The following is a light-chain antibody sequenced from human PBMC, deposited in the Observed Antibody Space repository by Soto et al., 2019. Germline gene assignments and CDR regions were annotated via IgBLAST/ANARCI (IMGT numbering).Light chain of an antibody. Sequence: DIQMTQSPSSLSASVGDRVTITCRASQSVRWYLSWYQQKPGKAPKLLIYDASALQGGVPSRFSGSGSGTDFSLIISSLQPEDFATYYCQQSYSAPITFGQGTRLEIK. CDR2: DAS. CDR3: QQSYSAPIT. V-gene: IGKV1-39*01. J-gene: IGKJ5*01. CDR1: QSVRWY.